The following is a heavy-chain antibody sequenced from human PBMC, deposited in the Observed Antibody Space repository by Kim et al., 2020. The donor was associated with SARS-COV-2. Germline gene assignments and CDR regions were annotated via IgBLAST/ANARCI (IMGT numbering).Heavy chain of an antibody. J-gene: IGHJ6*02. Sequence: SVKVSCKASGGTFSSYAISWVRQAPGQGLEWMGGIIPIFGTANYAQKFQGRVTITADESTSTDYMELSSLRSEDTAVYYCARTGYSSSWSGSYYYYGMDVWGQGTTVTVSS. CDR3: ARTGYSSSWSGSYYYYGMDV. CDR2: IIPIFGTA. CDR1: GGTFSSYA. V-gene: IGHV1-69*13. D-gene: IGHD6-13*01.